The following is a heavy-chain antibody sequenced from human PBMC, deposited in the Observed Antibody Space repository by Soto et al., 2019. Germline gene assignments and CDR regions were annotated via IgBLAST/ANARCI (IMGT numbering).Heavy chain of an antibody. CDR2: IYYSGST. CDR1: GGSISRYY. Sequence: PSETLSLTCTVSGGSISRYYWSWIRQPPGKGLEWIGYIYYSGSTNYNPPLKSRVTISVATSKNQFSLKLSSVTAADTAVYYCARGVRGPYYDFWSGYYDNWFDPLGQGTLVTVS. CDR3: ARGVRGPYYDFWSGYYDNWFDP. V-gene: IGHV4-59*01. J-gene: IGHJ5*02. D-gene: IGHD3-3*01.